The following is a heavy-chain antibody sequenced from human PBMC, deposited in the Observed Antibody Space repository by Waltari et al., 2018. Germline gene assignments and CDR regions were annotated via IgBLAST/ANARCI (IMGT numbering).Heavy chain of an antibody. Sequence: QFQLLESGGGVVQPGTSLKLSCVASGFNFGTPGMHWVRQAPGKGLEWVAVIWHDGSKTYYADSVKGRFTISRDNAKNSLYLQMNSLRPEDTALYYCAKDLGFSGTYLDYWGRGALVTVSS. V-gene: IGHV3-33*03. CDR3: AKDLGFSGTYLDY. CDR2: IWHDGSKT. CDR1: GFNFGTPG. J-gene: IGHJ4*02. D-gene: IGHD6-25*01.